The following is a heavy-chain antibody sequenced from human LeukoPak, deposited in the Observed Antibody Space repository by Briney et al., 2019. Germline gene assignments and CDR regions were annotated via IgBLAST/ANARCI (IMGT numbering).Heavy chain of an antibody. Sequence: SETLSLTCAVYGGSLSGYYWSWIRQPPGKGLEWIGEINHSGSTNYNPSLKSRVTISVDTSKNQFSLKLSSVTAADTAVYYCATSSSWYYRTFDPWGQGTLVTVSS. D-gene: IGHD6-13*01. CDR3: ATSSSWYYRTFDP. J-gene: IGHJ5*02. CDR2: INHSGST. V-gene: IGHV4-34*01. CDR1: GGSLSGYY.